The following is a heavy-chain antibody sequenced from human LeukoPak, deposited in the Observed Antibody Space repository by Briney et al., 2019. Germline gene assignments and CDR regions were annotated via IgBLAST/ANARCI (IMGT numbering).Heavy chain of an antibody. Sequence: SETLSLTCAVYGGSFSGYYWSWIRQPPGKRLEWIGEINHSGSTNYNPSLKSRVTISVDTSKNQFSLKLSSVTVADTAVYYCARVSNGDYAYWGQGTLVTVSS. CDR1: GGSFSGYY. J-gene: IGHJ4*02. V-gene: IGHV4-34*01. CDR2: INHSGST. CDR3: ARVSNGDYAY. D-gene: IGHD4-17*01.